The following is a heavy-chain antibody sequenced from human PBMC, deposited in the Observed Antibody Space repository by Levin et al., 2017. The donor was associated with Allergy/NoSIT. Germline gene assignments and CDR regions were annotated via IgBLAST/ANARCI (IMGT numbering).Heavy chain of an antibody. CDR1: GFTFSGSA. CDR2: IRSKANSYAT. CDR3: TKYSSSWYGPNYYYYGMDV. Sequence: LSLTCAASGFTFSGSAMHWVRQASGKGLEWVGRIRSKANSYATAYAASVKGRFTISRDDSKNTAYLQMNSLKTEDTAVYYCTKYSSSWYGPNYYYYGMDVWGQGTTVTVSS. D-gene: IGHD6-13*01. J-gene: IGHJ6*02. V-gene: IGHV3-73*01.